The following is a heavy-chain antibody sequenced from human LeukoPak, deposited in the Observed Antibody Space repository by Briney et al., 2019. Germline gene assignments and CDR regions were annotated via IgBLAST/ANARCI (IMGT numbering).Heavy chain of an antibody. CDR3: ARRGCNDGRRCDD. Sequence: SQTLSLTCTVSGGSISSGFYYWNWIRQPAGKGLEWIGHIYTSGSTKYNPSLKSRVTISVDTSKNQFSLKLSSVTAADTAVYYCARRGCNDGRRCDDWGQGTLVTVSS. CDR1: GGSISSGFYY. J-gene: IGHJ4*02. D-gene: IGHD2-8*01. V-gene: IGHV4-61*09. CDR2: IYTSGST.